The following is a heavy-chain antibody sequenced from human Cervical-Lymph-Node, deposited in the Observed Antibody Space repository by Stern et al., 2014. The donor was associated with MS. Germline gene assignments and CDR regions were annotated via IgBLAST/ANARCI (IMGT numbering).Heavy chain of an antibody. CDR3: AREGVGGSSSGPDGDAFDV. Sequence: YYMSWIRQAPGKGLEWVAYISSGGGTIHYADSVKGRVSISRDNAQKSLSLQMNSLRAEDTAVYYCAREGVGGSSSGPDGDAFDVWGQGTMVTVSS. CDR1: YY. D-gene: IGHD1-26*01. CDR2: ISSGGGTI. J-gene: IGHJ3*01. V-gene: IGHV3-11*01.